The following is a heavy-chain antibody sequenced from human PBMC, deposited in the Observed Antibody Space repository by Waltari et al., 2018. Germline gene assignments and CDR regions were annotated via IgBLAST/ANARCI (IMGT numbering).Heavy chain of an antibody. CDR3: ASHYYGSGPYYYGMDV. J-gene: IGHJ6*02. CDR2: IIPIFGTA. D-gene: IGHD3-10*01. CDR1: GGTFSSYA. Sequence: KVSCKASGGTFSSYAISWVRQAPGQGLEWMGGIIPIFGTANYAQKFQGRVTITADESTSTAYMELGSLRSEDTAVYYCASHYYGSGPYYYGMDVWGQGTTVTVSS. V-gene: IGHV1-69*01.